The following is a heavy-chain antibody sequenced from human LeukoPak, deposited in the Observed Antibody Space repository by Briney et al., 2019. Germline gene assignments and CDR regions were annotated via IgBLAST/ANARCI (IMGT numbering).Heavy chain of an antibody. CDR2: IYYSGST. V-gene: IGHV4-39*01. Sequence: SETLSLTCTVSGASFSSSTYYWGWIRQPPGKGREWSGSIYYSGSTYYNPSLKSRVTMSVDTSKNQFSLKLSSVTAADTAVYYCARHAGGIAAAGTRPFVYWGQGTLVTVSS. CDR3: ARHAGGIAAAGTRPFVY. D-gene: IGHD6-13*01. J-gene: IGHJ4*02. CDR1: GASFSSSTYY.